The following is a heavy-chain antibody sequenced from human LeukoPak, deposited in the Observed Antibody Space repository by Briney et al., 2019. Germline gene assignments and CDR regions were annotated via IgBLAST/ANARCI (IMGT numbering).Heavy chain of an antibody. D-gene: IGHD3-3*01. CDR3: AKDLGYDFWSGYSPFDY. CDR1: GFTFDDHG. J-gene: IGHJ4*02. V-gene: IGHV3-23*01. CDR2: ISGSGGST. Sequence: GGSLRLSCAASGFTFDDHGMSWVRQAPGKGLEWVSAISGSGGSTYYADSVKGRFTISRDNSKNTLYLQMNSLRAEDTAVYYCAKDLGYDFWSGYSPFDYWGQGTLVTVSS.